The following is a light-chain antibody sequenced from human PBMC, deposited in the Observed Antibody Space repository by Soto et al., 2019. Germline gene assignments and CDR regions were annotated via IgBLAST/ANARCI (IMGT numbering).Light chain of an antibody. CDR3: QQTCRTPYT. V-gene: IGKV1-39*01. Sequence: IQVTQSPSSLPVSIGDRITITCRSSQTISVYLNWYQNKPGTPPKLLIYAASNLQGGVPSRFSGRGSGTDFTLTISSLQPEDFATYYCQQTCRTPYTFGQGTKLEI. J-gene: IGKJ2*01. CDR2: AAS. CDR1: QTISVY.